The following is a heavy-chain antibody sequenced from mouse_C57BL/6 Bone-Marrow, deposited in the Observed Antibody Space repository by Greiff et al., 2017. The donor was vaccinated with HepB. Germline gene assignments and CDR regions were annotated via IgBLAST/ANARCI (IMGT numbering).Heavy chain of an antibody. CDR2: ISSGGSYT. CDR1: GFTFSSYG. D-gene: IGHD1-1*01. CDR3: ARRGYGRAFAY. V-gene: IGHV5-6*01. J-gene: IGHJ3*01. Sequence: EVQRVESGGDLVKPGGSLKLSCAASGFTFSSYGMSWVRQTPDKRLEWVATISSGGSYTYYPDSVKGRFTISRDNAKNTLYLQMSSLKSEDTAMYYCARRGYGRAFAYWGQGTLVTVSA.